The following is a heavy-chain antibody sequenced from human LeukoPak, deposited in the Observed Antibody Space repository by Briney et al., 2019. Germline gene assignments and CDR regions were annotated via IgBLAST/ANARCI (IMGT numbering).Heavy chain of an antibody. V-gene: IGHV1-69*05. J-gene: IGHJ5*02. CDR1: GGNFSNYA. D-gene: IGHD2-21*02. CDR2: IIPIFGTA. Sequence: GASVKVPCKVSGGNFSNYAIGWVRQAPGQGLEWMGGIIPIFGTANYAQKFQGRVTITTDESTSTAYMELSSLRSEDTAVYYCARDCRTGGDCSWGQGTLVTVSS. CDR3: ARDCRTGGDCS.